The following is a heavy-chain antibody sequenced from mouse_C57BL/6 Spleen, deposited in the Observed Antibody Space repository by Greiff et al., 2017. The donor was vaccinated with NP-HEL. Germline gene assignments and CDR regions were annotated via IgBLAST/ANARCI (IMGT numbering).Heavy chain of an antibody. CDR3: ARDYDYDGGYYFDY. Sequence: QVQLQQSGPELVKPGASVKISCKASGYSFTSYYIHWVKQRPGQGLEWIGWIYPGSGNTKYNEKFKGKATLTADTSSSTAYMQLSSLTSEDSAVYYCARDYDYDGGYYFDYWGQGTTLTVSS. D-gene: IGHD2-4*01. CDR1: GYSFTSYY. J-gene: IGHJ2*01. V-gene: IGHV1-66*01. CDR2: IYPGSGNT.